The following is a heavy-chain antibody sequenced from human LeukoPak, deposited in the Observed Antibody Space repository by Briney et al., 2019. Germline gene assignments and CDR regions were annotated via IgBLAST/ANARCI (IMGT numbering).Heavy chain of an antibody. J-gene: IGHJ3*02. CDR1: GFTFSDYY. CDR3: ARAMAADDAFDI. V-gene: IGHV3-11*05. CDR2: ISSGSSHT. Sequence: GGSLRLSCAASGFTFSDYYMSWIRQAPGKGLEWVSYISSGSSHTSYADSEKGRFTISRDNAENSLYLQMNSLRAEDTAVYYCARAMAADDAFDIWGQGTMVTVSS. D-gene: IGHD5-24*01.